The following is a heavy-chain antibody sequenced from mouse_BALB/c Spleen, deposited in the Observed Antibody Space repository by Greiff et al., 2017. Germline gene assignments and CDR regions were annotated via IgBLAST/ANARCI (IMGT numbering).Heavy chain of an antibody. Sequence: EVQGVESGGGLVKPGGSLKLSCAASGFTFSSYAMSWVRQTPEKRLEWVASISSGGSTYYPDSVKGRFTISRDNARNILYLQMSSLRSEDTAMYYCAREGTMITTGFAYWGQGTLVTVSA. CDR3: AREGTMITTGFAY. CDR2: ISSGGST. D-gene: IGHD2-4*01. V-gene: IGHV5-6-5*01. CDR1: GFTFSSYA. J-gene: IGHJ3*01.